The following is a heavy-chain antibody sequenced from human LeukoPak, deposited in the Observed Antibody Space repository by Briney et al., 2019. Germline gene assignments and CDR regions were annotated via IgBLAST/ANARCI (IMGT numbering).Heavy chain of an antibody. CDR1: GFTFSSYA. Sequence: GGSLRLSCAASGFTFSSYAMSWVRQAPGKGLEWISAISGSGGSTYYADSVKGRFTISRDNSKNTLYLQMNSLRAEDTAVYYCARDLLLWFGELLYYYYGMDVWGQGTTVTVSS. D-gene: IGHD3-10*01. CDR2: ISGSGGST. CDR3: ARDLLLWFGELLYYYYGMDV. J-gene: IGHJ6*02. V-gene: IGHV3-23*01.